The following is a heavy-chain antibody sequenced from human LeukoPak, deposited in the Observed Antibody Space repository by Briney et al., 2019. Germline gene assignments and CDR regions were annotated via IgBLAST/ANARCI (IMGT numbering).Heavy chain of an antibody. CDR1: GFSFRSNA. CDR3: AKESPSKVGYSGYDFDY. CDR2: ISANGVST. Sequence: PGGSLRLSCAASGFSFRSNAMSWVRQAPGKGLEWVSTISANGVSTYYADSVKGRFTLSRDNSKNTLYLQMNSLRAEDTAVYYCAKESPSKVGYSGYDFDYWGQGTLVTVSS. V-gene: IGHV3-23*01. J-gene: IGHJ4*02. D-gene: IGHD5-12*01.